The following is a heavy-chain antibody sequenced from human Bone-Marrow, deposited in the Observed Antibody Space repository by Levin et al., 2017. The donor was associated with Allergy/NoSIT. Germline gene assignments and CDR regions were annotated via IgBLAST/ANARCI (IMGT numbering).Heavy chain of an antibody. CDR2: TYYRSNWYN. CDR1: GDSVSSDSAD. D-gene: IGHD6-13*01. V-gene: IGHV6-1*01. CDR3: ARGQQLRGRWADAFDI. J-gene: IGHJ3*02. Sequence: SETLSLTCVISGDSVSSDSADWAWIRQSPSRGLEWLGRTYYRSNWYNDYAVFVKSRIAINPDTSKNQFSLQLKSVTREDTAVYYCARGQQLRGRWADAFDIWGQGTVVSVS.